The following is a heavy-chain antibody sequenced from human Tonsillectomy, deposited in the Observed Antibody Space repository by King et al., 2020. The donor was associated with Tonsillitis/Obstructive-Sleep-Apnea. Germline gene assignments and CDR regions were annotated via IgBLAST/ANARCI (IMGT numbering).Heavy chain of an antibody. J-gene: IGHJ4*02. CDR3: ARGMGTPGDY. CDR1: GGSFSGYY. CDR2: IKHSGST. V-gene: IGHV4-34*01. D-gene: IGHD1-1*01. Sequence: VQLQQWGAGLLKPSETLSLTCAVYGGSFSGYYWSWIRQPPGKGLEWIGEIKHSGSTNYNPSLKSRVTISVDTSKNQFSLNLSSVTAADTAVYYCARGMGTPGDYWGPGALVTVSP.